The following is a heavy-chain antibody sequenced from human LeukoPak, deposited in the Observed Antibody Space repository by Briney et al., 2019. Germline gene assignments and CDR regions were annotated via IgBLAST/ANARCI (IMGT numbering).Heavy chain of an antibody. CDR2: ITASGTAM. D-gene: IGHD1-26*01. Sequence: GGSLRLSCAVSGFIFSSYWMNWVRQAPGKGLEWVSHITASGTAMFYADSVKGRFTISRDNAKNSLYLQMNSLRDEDTAVYYCASSGSYRFDYWGQGTLVTVSS. J-gene: IGHJ4*02. V-gene: IGHV3-48*02. CDR3: ASSGSYRFDY. CDR1: GFIFSSYW.